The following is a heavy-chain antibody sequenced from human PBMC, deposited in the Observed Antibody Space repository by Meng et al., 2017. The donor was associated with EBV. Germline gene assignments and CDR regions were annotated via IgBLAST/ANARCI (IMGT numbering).Heavy chain of an antibody. V-gene: IGHV4-34*01. CDR3: AEGRGTFDY. CDR2: VNHAGRT. J-gene: IGHJ4*02. Sequence: QVPLQQWVAGLLNPSVPLSLLCGLSGESFSGYSCSWVRQSPGKGLEGIGEVNHAGRTNFNPSLKSRVSISLDTSKNQFSLKLNSVTVAETAVYYCAEGRGTFDYWGRGTLVTVSS. CDR1: GESFSGYS.